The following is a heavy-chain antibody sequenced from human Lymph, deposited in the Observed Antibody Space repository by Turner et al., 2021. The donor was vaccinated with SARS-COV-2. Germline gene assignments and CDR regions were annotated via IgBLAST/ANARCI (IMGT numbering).Heavy chain of an antibody. V-gene: IGHV3-23*01. CDR3: AKGVRGAMIVVVIPYFDY. Sequence: EVQLLESGGGLVQPGGSLGPSCAASGFTFSSYAMSWVRQAPGKGLEWVSAISGSGGDTYYADSVKGRFTISRDNSKNTLYLQMNSLRAEDTAVYYCAKGVRGAMIVVVIPYFDYWGQGTLVTVSS. CDR2: ISGSGGDT. CDR1: GFTFSSYA. J-gene: IGHJ4*02. D-gene: IGHD3-22*01.